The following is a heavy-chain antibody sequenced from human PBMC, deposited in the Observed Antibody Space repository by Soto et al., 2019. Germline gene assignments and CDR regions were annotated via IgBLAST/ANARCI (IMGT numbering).Heavy chain of an antibody. D-gene: IGHD3-22*01. CDR3: ASTYYYDSSGPFDY. CDR1: GFTFSSYG. Sequence: RRLSCAASGFTFSSYGMHWVRQAPGKGLEWVAVIWYDGSNKYYADSVKGRFTISRDNSKNTLYLQMNSLRAEDTAVYYCASTYYYDSSGPFDYWGQGTLVTVSS. J-gene: IGHJ4*02. CDR2: IWYDGSNK. V-gene: IGHV3-33*01.